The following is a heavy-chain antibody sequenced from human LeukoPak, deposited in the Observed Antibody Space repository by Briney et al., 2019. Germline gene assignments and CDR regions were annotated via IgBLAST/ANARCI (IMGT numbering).Heavy chain of an antibody. CDR1: GFTFSSYG. Sequence: QPGGSLRLSCAASGFTFSSYGMHWVRQAPGKGLEWVAFIRYDGSNKYYADSVKGRFTISRDNSKNTLYLQMNSLRAEDTAVYYCAKDLRLGELPPSDYWGQGTLVTVSS. CDR2: IRYDGSNK. CDR3: AKDLRLGELPPSDY. D-gene: IGHD3-16*01. J-gene: IGHJ4*02. V-gene: IGHV3-30*02.